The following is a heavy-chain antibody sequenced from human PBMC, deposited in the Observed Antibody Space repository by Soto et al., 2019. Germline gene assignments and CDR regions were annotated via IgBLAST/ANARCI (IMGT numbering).Heavy chain of an antibody. D-gene: IGHD2-2*01. CDR2: INPNSDST. CDR1: GYTFTDNY. V-gene: IGHV1-2*02. J-gene: IGHJ6*02. Sequence: ASVKVSCKASGYTFTDNYIHWVRQAPGQGLEWVGWINPNSDSTDYAQKFQGRVTMTRDTSISTAYMEVSRLRCDDTAVYYCARERGYCSSSTCYSYALDVWGQGTTVTVSS. CDR3: ARERGYCSSSTCYSYALDV.